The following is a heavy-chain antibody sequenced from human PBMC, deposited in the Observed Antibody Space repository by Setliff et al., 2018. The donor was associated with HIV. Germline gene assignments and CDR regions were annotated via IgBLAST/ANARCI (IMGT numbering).Heavy chain of an antibody. D-gene: IGHD2-15*01. CDR3: ARAFEGYCSGASCHWLDS. CDR1: GGSLTDYD. CDR2: ISDSGRT. V-gene: IGHV4-34*01. Sequence: PSETLSLTCAVYGGSLTDYDWTWIRQTPARGLEWIGEISDSGRTNYNPSLKTRLIISRDTSKNQFSLRLSSATVADTAIYYCARAFEGYCSGASCHWLDSWGQGTQVTVSS. J-gene: IGHJ5*01.